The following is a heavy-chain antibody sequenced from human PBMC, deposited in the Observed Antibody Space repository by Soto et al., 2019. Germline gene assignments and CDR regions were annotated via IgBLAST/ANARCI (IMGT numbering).Heavy chain of an antibody. CDR1: SVSNAW. CDR3: TTGSSGWARGGGY. J-gene: IGHJ4*02. CDR2: IKSKTDGWTT. V-gene: IGHV3-15*07. D-gene: IGHD6-19*01. Sequence: SVSNAWMNWVRQAPGKGLEWVGRIKSKTDGWTTDYAAPVKGRFTISRDDSKNTLYLQMNSLKTEDTAVYYCTTGSSGWARGGGYWGQGTLVTVSS.